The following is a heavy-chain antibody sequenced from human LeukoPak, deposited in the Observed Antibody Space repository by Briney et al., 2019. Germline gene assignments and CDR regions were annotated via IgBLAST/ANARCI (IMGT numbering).Heavy chain of an antibody. V-gene: IGHV4-39*01. J-gene: IGHJ4*02. CDR2: IYHSGST. CDR1: GGSISSSSYY. D-gene: IGHD6-13*01. CDR3: ARLISSSWYHEVLLGRDY. Sequence: PSETLSLTCTVSGGSISSSSYYWGWIRQPPGKGLEWIGSIYHSGSTYYNPSLKSRVTISVDTSKNQFSLKLSSVTAADTAVYYCARLISSSWYHEVLLGRDYWGQGTLVTVSS.